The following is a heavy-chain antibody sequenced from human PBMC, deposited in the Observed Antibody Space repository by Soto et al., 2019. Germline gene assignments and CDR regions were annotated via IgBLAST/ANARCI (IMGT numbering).Heavy chain of an antibody. V-gene: IGHV1-69*02. D-gene: IGHD6-13*01. CDR2: IIPMFDIT. J-gene: IGHJ6*02. CDR3: LKAGAAQPSTSYYPGMDV. Sequence: QVQLVQSGAEVKKPGSSVKVSCKTSGGTFSTYTFSWVRQAPGQGLEWMGRIIPMFDITIYAQKFQGRLTITADTSTSAAYMALSRLRSDDTAVSYCLKAGAAQPSTSYYPGMDVWGQGTTVTVSS. CDR1: GGTFSTYT.